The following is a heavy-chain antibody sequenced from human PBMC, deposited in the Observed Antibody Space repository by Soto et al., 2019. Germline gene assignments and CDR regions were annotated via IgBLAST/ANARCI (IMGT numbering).Heavy chain of an antibody. V-gene: IGHV1-69*01. Sequence: GASVKGSCKASGGTFSSYAISWVRQAPGQGLEWMGGIIPIFGTANYAQKFQGRVTITADESASTAYMELSSLRSEDTAVYYYARDREWLRSGWEHRYGMDVWGQGTTVTVSS. J-gene: IGHJ6*02. D-gene: IGHD5-12*01. CDR3: ARDREWLRSGWEHRYGMDV. CDR1: GGTFSSYA. CDR2: IIPIFGTA.